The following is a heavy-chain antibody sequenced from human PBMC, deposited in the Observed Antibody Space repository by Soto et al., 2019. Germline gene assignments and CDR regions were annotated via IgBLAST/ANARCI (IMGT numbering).Heavy chain of an antibody. CDR2: ISGSGAST. J-gene: IGHJ5*02. D-gene: IGHD5-18*01. CDR3: ARARLGGDSYVWSRFDP. Sequence: GGSLRLSCAASGFTFSSYAMSWVRQAPGKGLEWVSGISGSGASTYYADSVKGRFTISRDNSKNTLFLQMNSLRAEDTAVYYCARARLGGDSYVWSRFDPWGQGTLVTVSS. V-gene: IGHV3-23*01. CDR1: GFTFSSYA.